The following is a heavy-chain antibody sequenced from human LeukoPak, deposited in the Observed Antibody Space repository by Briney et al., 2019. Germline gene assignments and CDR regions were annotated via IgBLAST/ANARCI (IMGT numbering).Heavy chain of an antibody. Sequence: SETLSLTCTVSGGSISSSSYYWGWIRQPPGKGLEWIGSIYFSGSTYYNPSLKSRVTISVDTSKNQFPLKLSSVTAADTAVYYCASLYDFWSGYPNYWGQGTLVTVSS. CDR2: IYFSGST. D-gene: IGHD3-3*01. CDR3: ASLYDFWSGYPNY. CDR1: GGSISSSSYY. V-gene: IGHV4-39*01. J-gene: IGHJ4*02.